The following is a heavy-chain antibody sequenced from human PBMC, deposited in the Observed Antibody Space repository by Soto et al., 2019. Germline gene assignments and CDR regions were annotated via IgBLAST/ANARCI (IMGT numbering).Heavy chain of an antibody. Sequence: SETLSLTSAVYGGSFRGYYWSRIRQSPGKGLEGIGEINHGGSRNYNPSLKKRVTISVDTSKNQFSLQLSSVTAADTAVYFCARGITTKVVKRAATYKYSFDSWGQGPLVTV. CDR3: ARGITTKVVKRAATYKYSFDS. CDR1: GGSFRGYY. D-gene: IGHD3-22*01. V-gene: IGHV4-34*01. CDR2: INHGGSR. J-gene: IGHJ4*02.